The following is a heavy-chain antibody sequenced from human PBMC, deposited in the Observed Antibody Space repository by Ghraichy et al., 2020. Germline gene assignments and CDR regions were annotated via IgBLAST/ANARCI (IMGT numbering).Heavy chain of an antibody. CDR3: ARAPYGDYAIDP. CDR1: GYTFTNYGTNYG. J-gene: IGHJ5*02. Sequence: ASVKVSCKASGYTFTNYGTNYGISWVRQAPGQGLEWMGWVNVYNGNTEYAQKLQSRVTMTTDISTSTAYMELRSLRSDDTALYYCARAPYGDYAIDPWGQGTMVTVSS. CDR2: VNVYNGNT. V-gene: IGHV1-18*01. D-gene: IGHD4-17*01.